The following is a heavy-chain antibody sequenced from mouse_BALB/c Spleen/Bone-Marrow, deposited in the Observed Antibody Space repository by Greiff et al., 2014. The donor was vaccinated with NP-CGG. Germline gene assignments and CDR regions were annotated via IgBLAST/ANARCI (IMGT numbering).Heavy chain of an antibody. V-gene: IGHV5-6-4*01. J-gene: IGHJ4*01. CDR3: TKIYYGYDGGYYYAMDY. D-gene: IGHD2-2*01. Sequence: DVMLVESGGGLVKPGGSLKLSRAASGFTFSSYAMSWVRQTPEKRLEWVATISSGCSYTYYPDSVKGRFTISRDNAKNTLYLQMSSLKSEDTAMYYCTKIYYGYDGGYYYAMDYWGQGTSVTVSS. CDR2: ISSGCSYT. CDR1: GFTFSSYA.